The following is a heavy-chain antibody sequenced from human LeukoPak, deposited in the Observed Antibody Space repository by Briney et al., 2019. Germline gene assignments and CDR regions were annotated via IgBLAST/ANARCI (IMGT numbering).Heavy chain of an antibody. V-gene: IGHV1-24*01. Sequence: ASVKVSCKVSGYTLTELSMHWVRQAPGKGLEWMGGFDPEDGETIYAQKFQGRVTMTEDTSTDTAYMELSSLRSEDAAVYYCATEFRSAARRYYFDYWGQGTLVTVSS. D-gene: IGHD6-6*01. CDR2: FDPEDGET. CDR3: ATEFRSAARRYYFDY. J-gene: IGHJ4*02. CDR1: GYTLTELS.